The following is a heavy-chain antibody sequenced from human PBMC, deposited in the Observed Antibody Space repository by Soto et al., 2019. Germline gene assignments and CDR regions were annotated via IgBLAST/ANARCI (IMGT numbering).Heavy chain of an antibody. CDR3: ARRYCSAENCLSHAFDK. V-gene: IGHV2-5*02. Sequence: QVTLKESSPTLVKPTQTLTLTCTLSGFSLSTSRVGVGWIRQPPGKALEWLAVIYWDDTQRYSSSLQSRLSITKDTSGNQVVLTMTDMDPVDTATYYCARRYCSAENCLSHAFDKWGQGTIVTVSS. D-gene: IGHD2-15*01. CDR1: GFSLSTSRVG. CDR2: IYWDDTQ. J-gene: IGHJ3*02.